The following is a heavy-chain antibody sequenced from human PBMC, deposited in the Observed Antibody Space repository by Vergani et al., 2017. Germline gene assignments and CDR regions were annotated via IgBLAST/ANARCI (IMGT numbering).Heavy chain of an antibody. CDR2: IRSKTYGATT. J-gene: IGHJ4*02. CDR1: GFTFTAHG. CDR3: AVEIYDYGGSRDFDY. D-gene: IGHD4-23*01. V-gene: IGHV3-49*04. Sequence: EVHLQESGGGSAQPGESLRLSCVASGFTFTAHGLNWVRQAPGKGLEWIGFIRSKTYGATTEYAASVRGRFTISRDDSKGIAYLQMSSLKKEDTAVYRCAVEIYDYGGSRDFDYWGQGTLVVVSS.